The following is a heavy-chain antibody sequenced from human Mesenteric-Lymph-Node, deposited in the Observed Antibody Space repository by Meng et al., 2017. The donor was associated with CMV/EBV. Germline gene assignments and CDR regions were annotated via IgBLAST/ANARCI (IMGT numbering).Heavy chain of an antibody. Sequence: GESLKISCAASGFTFSNFAMSWVRQTPGKGLEWVSAISGSGDSEHYADSVKGRFTISRDNSRNTVVLQMNSLRAEDTAVYYCAKDERGVLFRSFDYYRWGQGTLVTVSS. D-gene: IGHD3-9*01. CDR1: GFTFSNFA. V-gene: IGHV3-23*01. CDR3: AKDERGVLFRSFDYYR. CDR2: ISGSGDSE. J-gene: IGHJ4*02.